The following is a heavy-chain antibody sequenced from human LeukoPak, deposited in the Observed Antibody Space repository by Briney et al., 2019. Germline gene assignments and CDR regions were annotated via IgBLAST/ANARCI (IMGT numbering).Heavy chain of an antibody. D-gene: IGHD6-13*01. CDR1: LLTFLLCW. J-gene: IGHJ1*01. CDR3: VIGAAPGTPFD. Sequence: GGCLSLSCAPSLLTFLLCWMHWVRQAPGKGLEGVSSINYDARRRTYADSVKGRLTISRDNTENTLFLQMNSLRVEDSAIYSCVIGAAPGTPFDWGQGILVTVSS. V-gene: IGHV3-74*01. CDR2: INYDARRR.